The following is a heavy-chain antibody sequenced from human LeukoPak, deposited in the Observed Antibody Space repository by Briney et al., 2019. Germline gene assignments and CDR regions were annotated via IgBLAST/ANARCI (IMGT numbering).Heavy chain of an antibody. Sequence: SETLSLTCVVSGGSVSGYYWGWIRQPPGRGLEWIGYVYYSGSTNYNPSFKSRITISVDTSRNQFSLQLSSVTAADTAVYYCARGLRYFDWYIWGQGTMVTVSS. CDR2: VYYSGST. V-gene: IGHV4-59*02. D-gene: IGHD3-9*01. J-gene: IGHJ3*02. CDR1: GGSVSGYY. CDR3: ARGLRYFDWYI.